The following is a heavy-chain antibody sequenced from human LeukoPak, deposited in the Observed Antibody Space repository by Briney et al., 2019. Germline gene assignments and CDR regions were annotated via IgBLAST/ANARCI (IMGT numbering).Heavy chain of an antibody. D-gene: IGHD3-10*01. CDR3: ARSGAGTTCHRGILDY. CDR1: VESLTVVY. V-gene: IGHV4-34*01. Sequence: SETLSLTCAVYVESLTVVYWSWIRQPPGKGLEWIGEINHIGSTNYNPSLKSRVTISVDRSKNQYYLNLRSVTAADTTDYYCARSGAGTTCHRGILDYWGQGILVTVSS. CDR2: INHIGST. J-gene: IGHJ4*02.